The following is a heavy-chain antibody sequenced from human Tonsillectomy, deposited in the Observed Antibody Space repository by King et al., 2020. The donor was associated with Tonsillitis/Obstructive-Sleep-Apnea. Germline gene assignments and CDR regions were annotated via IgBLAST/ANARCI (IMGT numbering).Heavy chain of an antibody. D-gene: IGHD3/OR15-3a*01. J-gene: IGHJ4*02. CDR1: GFTFSSYA. V-gene: IGHV3-30*04. CDR2: VSSDGSNK. Sequence: VQLVESGGGVVQPGRSPRLSCAASGFTFSSYAMHWVRQAPGKGLEWVAVVSSDGSNKYYADSVTGRFTISRDNSKNTLYLQMNSLRAEDTAVYYCAREVGLEGFDYWGQGTLVTVSS. CDR3: AREVGLEGFDY.